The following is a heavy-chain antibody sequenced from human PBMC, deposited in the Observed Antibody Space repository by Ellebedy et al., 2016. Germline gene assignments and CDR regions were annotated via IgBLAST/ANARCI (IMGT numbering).Heavy chain of an antibody. Sequence: GESLKISXAASGFTFSSYSMNWVRQAPGKGLEWVANINQHGSEKYYVDSVKGRFTISRDNAKNSLYLQMDSLRAEDTAVYYCARDLVTMALRFYYFGMDVWGQGTTVTVSS. V-gene: IGHV3-7*01. CDR1: GFTFSSYS. CDR3: ARDLVTMALRFYYFGMDV. J-gene: IGHJ6*02. CDR2: INQHGSEK. D-gene: IGHD3-10*01.